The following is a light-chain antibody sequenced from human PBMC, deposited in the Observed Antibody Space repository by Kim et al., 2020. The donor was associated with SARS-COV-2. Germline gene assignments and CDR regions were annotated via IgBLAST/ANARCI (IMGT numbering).Light chain of an antibody. CDR1: EGITNS. CDR3: QQYYMSPLT. Sequence: DIQMTQSPSSLAASVGDRVTMTCRASEGITNSVAWYQQRPGKAPKLLVYGASKLESGVPSRFSGSGSGTEYTLIISNLQPEDFATYYCQQYYMSPLTFGQGTRLEIK. CDR2: GAS. J-gene: IGKJ5*01. V-gene: IGKV1-NL1*01.